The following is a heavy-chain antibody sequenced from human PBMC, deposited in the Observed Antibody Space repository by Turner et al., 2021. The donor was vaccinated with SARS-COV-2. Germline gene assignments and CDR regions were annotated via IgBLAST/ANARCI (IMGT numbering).Heavy chain of an antibody. J-gene: IGHJ3*02. CDR1: GFTFSSYT. D-gene: IGHD1-26*01. CDR2: ISYAGNIK. CDR3: ASATRGGTYYYSAFDI. Sequence: RLSCAASGFTFSSYTMYWVRQAPGKGLECVALISYAGNIKQYADSVKGRLTISRDNSENTVYLQMNSLGAEDTAVYYCASATRGGTYYYSAFDIWGQGTMVTVSS. V-gene: IGHV3-30*04.